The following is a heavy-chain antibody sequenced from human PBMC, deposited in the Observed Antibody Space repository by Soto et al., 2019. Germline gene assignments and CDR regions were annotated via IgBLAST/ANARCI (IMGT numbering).Heavy chain of an antibody. CDR3: TTVGPHGSGLNDAFDI. J-gene: IGHJ3*02. D-gene: IGHD3-10*01. CDR1: GFTFSNAW. Sequence: GGSLRLSCAASGFTFSNAWMSWVRQAPGKGLEWVGRIKSKTDGGTTDYAAPVKGRFTISRDDSKNTLYLQMNSLNTEDTAVYYCTTVGPHGSGLNDAFDIWGQGTMVTVSS. V-gene: IGHV3-15*01. CDR2: IKSKTDGGTT.